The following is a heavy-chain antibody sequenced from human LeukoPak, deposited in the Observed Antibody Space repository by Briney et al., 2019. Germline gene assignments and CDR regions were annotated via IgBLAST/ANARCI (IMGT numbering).Heavy chain of an antibody. CDR3: ASVMVRANMRYYFDY. D-gene: IGHD3-10*01. CDR2: IIPIFGTA. Sequence: ASVKVSCKASGYTFTSYAMNWVRQAPGQGLEWMGGIIPIFGTANYAQKFQGRVTITADESTSTAYMELSSLRSEDTAVYYCASVMVRANMRYYFDYWGQGTLVTVSS. J-gene: IGHJ4*02. CDR1: GYTFTSYA. V-gene: IGHV1-69*13.